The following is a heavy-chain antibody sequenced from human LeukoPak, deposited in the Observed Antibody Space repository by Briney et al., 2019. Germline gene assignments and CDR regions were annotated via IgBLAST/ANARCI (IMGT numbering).Heavy chain of an antibody. D-gene: IGHD5-18*01. V-gene: IGHV4-30-4*01. CDR1: GGSISSGDYY. Sequence: SSQTLSLTCTVSGGSISSGDYYWSWIRQPPGKGLEWIGYISYSGSTYYNPSLKSRVTISVDTSKNQFSLRLSSVTAADTAVYYCARGVTPYYFDYWGQGTLVTVSS. J-gene: IGHJ4*02. CDR3: ARGVTPYYFDY. CDR2: ISYSGST.